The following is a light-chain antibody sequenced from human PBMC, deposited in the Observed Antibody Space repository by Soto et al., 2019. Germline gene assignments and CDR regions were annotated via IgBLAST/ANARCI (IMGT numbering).Light chain of an antibody. CDR2: GTS. Sequence: DIVLTQSPGTLSLSPGESGTLSCRASQSVDSTDMTWYQQKPGQAPRLLIYGTSGRATGIPDRFSGSGSGTDFTLTINRLEPEDFAVYFCQHYGSSRTFGQGTKVDIK. V-gene: IGKV3-20*01. CDR1: QSVDSTD. J-gene: IGKJ1*01. CDR3: QHYGSSRT.